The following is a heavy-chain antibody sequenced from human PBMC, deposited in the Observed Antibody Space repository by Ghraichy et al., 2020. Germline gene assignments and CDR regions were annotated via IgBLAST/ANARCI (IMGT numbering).Heavy chain of an antibody. J-gene: IGHJ4*02. CDR1: GYTFISYS. V-gene: IGHV1-18*04. CDR3: ARGASGEPLKP. Sequence: ASVKVSCKAFGYTFISYSISWVRQAPGQGLEWMGWISAYNGNTNYAQKLQGRVTMTTDTSTSTAYLELRSLRSDDTAIYYCARGASGEPLKPWGQGSLVTVSS. CDR2: ISAYNGNT. D-gene: IGHD1-14*01.